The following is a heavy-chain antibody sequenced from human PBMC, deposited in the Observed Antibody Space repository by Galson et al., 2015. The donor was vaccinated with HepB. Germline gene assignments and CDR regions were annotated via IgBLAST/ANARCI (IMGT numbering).Heavy chain of an antibody. CDR1: GYSFTDFW. V-gene: IGHV5-51*03. CDR2: IYPDDSDV. D-gene: IGHD1-1*01. J-gene: IGHJ5*02. CDR3: ARLDGTRYDTTWFDP. Sequence: QSGAEVKKPGESLKISCKASGYSFTDFWIGWVRQMPGKGLEYMGIIYPDDSDVRYSPSFQGHVTISADKSINTAYLQWTNLKTSDTAVHFCARLDGTRYDTTWFDPWGQGTLVIVSS.